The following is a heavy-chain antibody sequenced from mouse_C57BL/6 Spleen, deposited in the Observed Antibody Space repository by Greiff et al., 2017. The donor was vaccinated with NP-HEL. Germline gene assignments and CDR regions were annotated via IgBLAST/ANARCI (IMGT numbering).Heavy chain of an antibody. CDR1: GYTFTGYW. Sequence: VKLQESGAELMKPGASVKLSCKATGYTFTGYWIEWVKQRPGHGLEWIGEILPGSGSTNYIEKFKGKATFTADTSSNPAYMQLSILTTEDSAIYYCARARPSAVEGYFDYWGQGTTLTVSS. CDR3: ARARPSAVEGYFDY. V-gene: IGHV1-9*01. CDR2: ILPGSGST. J-gene: IGHJ2*01. D-gene: IGHD1-1*01.